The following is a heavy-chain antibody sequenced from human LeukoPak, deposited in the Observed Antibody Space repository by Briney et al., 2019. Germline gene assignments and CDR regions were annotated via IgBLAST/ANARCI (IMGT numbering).Heavy chain of an antibody. CDR2: IYHSGST. J-gene: IGHJ6*03. V-gene: IGHV4-38-2*01. Sequence: SETLSLTCAVSGYSISSGYYWGWIRQPPGKGLGWIGRIYHSGSTYYNPSLKSRVPISVDTSKNQFSLKLSSVTAADTAVYYCARVNSYYYMDVWGKGTTVTVSS. CDR1: GYSISSGYY. CDR3: ARVNSYYYMDV.